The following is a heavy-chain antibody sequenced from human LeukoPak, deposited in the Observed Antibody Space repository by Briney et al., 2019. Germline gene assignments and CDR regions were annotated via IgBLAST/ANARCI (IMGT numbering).Heavy chain of an antibody. CDR2: IYYSGST. V-gene: IGHV4-59*08. CDR1: GGSISSYY. J-gene: IGHJ5*02. Sequence: SETLSLTCTVSGGSISSYYWSWIRQPPGKGLEWIGYIYYSGSTNYNPSPKSRVTISVDTSKNQFSLKLSSVTAADTAVYYCARQTFLPLGTGPRFDPWGQGTLVTVSS. CDR3: ARQTFLPLGTGPRFDP. D-gene: IGHD1-26*01.